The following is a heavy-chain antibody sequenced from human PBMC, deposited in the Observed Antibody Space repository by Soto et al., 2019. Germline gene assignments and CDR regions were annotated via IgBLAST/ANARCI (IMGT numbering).Heavy chain of an antibody. J-gene: IGHJ6*04. CDR3: ARDGSGYYSHYHDV. CDR2: MNPNSGNT. CDR1: GYTFTSYD. V-gene: IGHV1-8*01. Sequence: ASVKVSCKASGYTFTSYDINWVRQATGQGLEWMGWMNPNSGNTGYAQKFQGRVTMTRNTSISTAYMELSSLRSEDTAVYYCARDGSGYYSHYHDVWGKGTTVTVSA. D-gene: IGHD3-9*01.